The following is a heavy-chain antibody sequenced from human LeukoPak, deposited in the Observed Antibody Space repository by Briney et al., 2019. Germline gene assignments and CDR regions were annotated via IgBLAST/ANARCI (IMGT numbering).Heavy chain of an antibody. V-gene: IGHV4-39*07. Sequence: PSETLSLTCTVSGGSISSGSYYWGWIRQPPGKGLEWIGSIYYSGSTYYNPSLKSRVTISVDTSKNQFSLKLSSVTAADTAVYYCARVGSGWREDFDYWGQGTLVTVSS. D-gene: IGHD6-19*01. J-gene: IGHJ4*02. CDR3: ARVGSGWREDFDY. CDR1: GGSISSGSYY. CDR2: IYYSGST.